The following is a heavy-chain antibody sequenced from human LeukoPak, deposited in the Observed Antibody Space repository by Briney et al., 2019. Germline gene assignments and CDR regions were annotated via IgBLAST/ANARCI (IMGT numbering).Heavy chain of an antibody. Sequence: SETLSLTRTVFSSLSSIYWSWIRQPPGKGLEWIGNIYYSGITNYNPSLKSRVTISVDTSKNQFSLKLSSVTAADTAFYYCARGLLDGYTHPAAFDIWGQGTMVTVSS. D-gene: IGHD5-24*01. V-gene: IGHV4-59*01. CDR3: ARGLLDGYTHPAAFDI. CDR1: SSLSSIY. CDR2: IYYSGIT. J-gene: IGHJ3*02.